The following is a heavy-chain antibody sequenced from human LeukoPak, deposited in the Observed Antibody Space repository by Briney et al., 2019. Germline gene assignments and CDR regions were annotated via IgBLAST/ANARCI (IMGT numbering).Heavy chain of an antibody. V-gene: IGHV3-21*01. J-gene: IGHJ4*02. CDR3: ARVRIAARHFDY. D-gene: IGHD6-6*01. CDR1: GFTFSSYS. Sequence: GGSLRLSCAASGFTFSSYSMNWVRQAPGKGLEWVSSISSSSSYIYYADSVKGRFTISRDNAKNSLYPQMNSLRAEDTAVYYCARVRIAARHFDYWGQGTLVTVSS. CDR2: ISSSSSYI.